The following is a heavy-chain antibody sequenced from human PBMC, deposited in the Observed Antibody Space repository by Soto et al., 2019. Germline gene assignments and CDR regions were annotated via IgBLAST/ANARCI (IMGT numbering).Heavy chain of an antibody. CDR1: GASISSGTFY. J-gene: IGHJ1*01. D-gene: IGHD3-10*01. CDR3: ARGRTYYYGSGRPGEYFQH. V-gene: IGHV4-39*07. CDR2: IYYDGST. Sequence: SETLSLTCTVSGASISSGTFYWGWIRQPPGKGLESIANIYYDGSTNYNPSLKSRVTISVDTSKNQFSLKLSSVTAADTAVYYCARGRTYYYGSGRPGEYFQHWGQGTLVTVSS.